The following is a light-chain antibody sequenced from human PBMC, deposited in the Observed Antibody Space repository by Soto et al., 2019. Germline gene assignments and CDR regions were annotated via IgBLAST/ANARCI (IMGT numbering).Light chain of an antibody. CDR1: QSLSSSY. J-gene: IGKJ5*01. CDR2: GVS. Sequence: EIVLTQSPGTLSLSPGERATLSCRASQSLSSSYLAWYQQKPGQAPRLLMYGVSYRSTGIPDRFSGGGSGTHFTLTISRLEPEDFAVYYCQQYGGSPPLTFGQGTRLEIK. CDR3: QQYGGSPPLT. V-gene: IGKV3-20*01.